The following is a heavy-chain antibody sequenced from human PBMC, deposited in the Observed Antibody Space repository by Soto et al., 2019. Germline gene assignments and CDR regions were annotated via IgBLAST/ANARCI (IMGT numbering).Heavy chain of an antibody. D-gene: IGHD4-17*01. CDR3: ARSCLSVTTGNDAFDI. CDR2: IVVGSGNT. CDR1: GFTFTSSA. Sequence: GASVKVSCKASGFTFTSSAVQWVRQARGQRLEWIGWIVVGSGNTNYAQKFQERVTITRDMSTSTAYMELRSLRSDDTALYYCARSCLSVTTGNDAFDIWGQGTMVTVSS. V-gene: IGHV1-58*01. J-gene: IGHJ3*02.